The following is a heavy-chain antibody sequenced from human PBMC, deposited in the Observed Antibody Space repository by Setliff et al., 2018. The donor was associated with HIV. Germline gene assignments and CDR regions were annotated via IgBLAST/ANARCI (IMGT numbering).Heavy chain of an antibody. CDR2: LYPSDSDA. D-gene: IGHD3-9*01. J-gene: IGHJ3*02. V-gene: IGHV5-51*01. CDR1: GYDFATYW. Sequence: GESLKISCKTSGYDFATYWIGWVRQMPGKGLEWMGVLYPSDSDAIYSPTFQGRVTISADKATNTAYLQWASLKSSDTAIYYCVRPLVIAFDTSDIWGQGTMVT. CDR3: VRPLVIAFDTSDI.